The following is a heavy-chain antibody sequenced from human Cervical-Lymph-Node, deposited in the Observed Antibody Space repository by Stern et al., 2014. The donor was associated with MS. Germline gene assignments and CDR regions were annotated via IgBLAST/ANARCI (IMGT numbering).Heavy chain of an antibody. CDR2: ITNGAST. Sequence: EVQLVESGGGLIQPGGSLRLSCTASGFTVSRDYMTWVRQAPGKGLEWVSIITNGASTFYTDFVKGLFTISRADSKNTVYLHMTSLRAEDTAMYCCARDTSSPERSDWWGQGTLVTVSS. D-gene: IGHD1-1*01. CDR1: GFTVSRDY. CDR3: ARDTSSPERSDW. V-gene: IGHV3-53*01. J-gene: IGHJ4*02.